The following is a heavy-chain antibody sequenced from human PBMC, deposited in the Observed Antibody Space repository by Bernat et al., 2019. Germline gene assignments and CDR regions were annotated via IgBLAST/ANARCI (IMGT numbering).Heavy chain of an antibody. CDR3: ARVSSGSIAALPDY. CDR2: IYYSGST. J-gene: IGHJ4*02. CDR1: GGPISSSSYY. D-gene: IGHD6-6*01. Sequence: QLQLQESGPGLVKPSETLSLTCTVSGGPISSSSYYWGWIRQPPGKGLEWIGSIYYSGSTYYNPSLKSRVTISVDTSKNQFSLKLSSVTAADTAVYYCARVSSGSIAALPDYWGQGTLVTVSS. V-gene: IGHV4-39*01.